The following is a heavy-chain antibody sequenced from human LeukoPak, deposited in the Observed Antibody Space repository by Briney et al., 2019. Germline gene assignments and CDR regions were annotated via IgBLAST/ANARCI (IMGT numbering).Heavy chain of an antibody. Sequence: GSSVKVSCKASGGTFSSYAMHWVRQAPGKGLEYVSAISSNGGSTYYANSVKGRFTISRDNSKNTLYLQMGSLRAEDMAVYYCARGQWLADYWGQGTLVTVSS. CDR2: ISSNGGST. V-gene: IGHV3-64*01. J-gene: IGHJ4*02. CDR3: ARGQWLADY. CDR1: GGTFSSYA. D-gene: IGHD6-19*01.